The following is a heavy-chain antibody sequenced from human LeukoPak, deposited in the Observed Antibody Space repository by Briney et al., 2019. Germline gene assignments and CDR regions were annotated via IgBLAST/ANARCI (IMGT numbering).Heavy chain of an antibody. D-gene: IGHD2-15*01. CDR3: ARDWDLGDCSGGDCTHDAFDI. J-gene: IGHJ3*02. V-gene: IGHV4-4*07. Sequence: PSETLSLTCIVSGGSISTYYWSWIRQPAGKGLEWIGRIYTSGSTNYTNYNPSLKSRVTMSADTSKNHFSLELSSVTAVDTAVYYCARDWDLGDCSGGDCTHDAFDIWGQGTMVTVSS. CDR1: GGSISTYY. CDR2: IYTSGSTNYT.